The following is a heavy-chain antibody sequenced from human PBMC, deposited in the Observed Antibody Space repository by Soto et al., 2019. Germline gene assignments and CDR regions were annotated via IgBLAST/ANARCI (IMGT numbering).Heavy chain of an antibody. J-gene: IGHJ6*03. CDR3: ARDLVATTDYYYYMDV. D-gene: IGHD5-12*01. V-gene: IGHV1-69*04. CDR1: GGTFSSYT. Sequence: SVKVSCKASGGTFSSYTISWVRQAPGQGLEWMGRIIPILGIANYAQKFQGRVTITADKSTSTAYMELSSLRSEDTAVYYCARDLVATTDYYYYMDVWGKGTTVTVSS. CDR2: IIPILGIA.